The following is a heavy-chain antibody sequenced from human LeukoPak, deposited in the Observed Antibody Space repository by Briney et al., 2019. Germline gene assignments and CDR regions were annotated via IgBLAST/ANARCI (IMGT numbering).Heavy chain of an antibody. CDR1: GFTFSSYW. J-gene: IGHJ6*04. Sequence: PGGSLRLSCAASGFTFSSYWMSWVRQAPGKGLEXXXXIKQDGGEKYYVGSVKGRFTVSRDNAKNSLYLQMNSLRAEDTAVYYCAREWNYYGSGIMDVWGKGTTVTVSS. D-gene: IGHD3-10*01. CDR2: IKQDGGEK. CDR3: AREWNYYGSGIMDV. V-gene: IGHV3-7*01.